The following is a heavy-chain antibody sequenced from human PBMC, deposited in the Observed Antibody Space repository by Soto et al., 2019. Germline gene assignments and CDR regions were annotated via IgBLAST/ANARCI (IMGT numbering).Heavy chain of an antibody. CDR2: TYHRGST. Sequence: SETLSLTCSVSGVSISSYLWSWIRQAPGRGLEWIGYTYHRGSTNYSPSLKSRVAISLDTSENQFSLKVNSVTAADTAVYYCARIGGYHGPLDYWGQGTPVTVSS. CDR1: GVSISSYL. V-gene: IGHV4-59*01. CDR3: ARIGGYHGPLDY. J-gene: IGHJ4*02. D-gene: IGHD6-25*01.